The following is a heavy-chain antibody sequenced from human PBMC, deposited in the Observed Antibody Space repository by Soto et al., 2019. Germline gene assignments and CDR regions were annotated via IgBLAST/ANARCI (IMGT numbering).Heavy chain of an antibody. CDR1: GGSISSYY. Sequence: QVQLQESGPGLVKPSETLSLTYTVSGGSISSYYWSWIRQPPGKGLEWIGYIYYSGSTNYNPSLKSRVTISVDTSKNQFSLKLSSVTAADTAVYYCARQYGWFDPWGQGTLVTVSS. V-gene: IGHV4-59*08. D-gene: IGHD4-17*01. CDR3: ARQYGWFDP. J-gene: IGHJ5*02. CDR2: IYYSGST.